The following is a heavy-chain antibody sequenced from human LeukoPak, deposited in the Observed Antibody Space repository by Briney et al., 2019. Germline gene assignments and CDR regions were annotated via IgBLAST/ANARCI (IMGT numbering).Heavy chain of an antibody. V-gene: IGHV3-23*01. J-gene: IGHJ4*02. D-gene: IGHD2-15*01. Sequence: GGSLRPSCAASGFTFSSYEMNWVRQVPGKGLEWVAATVGIGPDTYHADSVKGRFTISRDNSKNILYLQMNSLRVEDTAVYYCTKASAARCIGVFCYPFDHWGQGTLVTVSS. CDR1: GFTFSSYE. CDR3: TKASAARCIGVFCYPFDH. CDR2: TVGIGPDT.